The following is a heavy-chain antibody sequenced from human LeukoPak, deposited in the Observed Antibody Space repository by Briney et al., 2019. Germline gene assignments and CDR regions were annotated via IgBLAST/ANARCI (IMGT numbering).Heavy chain of an antibody. V-gene: IGHV4-38-2*01. CDR1: GYSISSGYY. CDR2: ISHSVST. D-gene: IGHD2-8*01. J-gene: IGHJ3*02. CDR3: ARGRVSSRRPDAFDI. Sequence: SETLSLTCAVSGYSISSGYYWGWVRQPPGKGLEWIGSISHSVSTYYNPSLESRVTMSVDTSKNQFSLNLSSVTAADTAVYYCARGRVSSRRPDAFDIWGQGTMVTVSS.